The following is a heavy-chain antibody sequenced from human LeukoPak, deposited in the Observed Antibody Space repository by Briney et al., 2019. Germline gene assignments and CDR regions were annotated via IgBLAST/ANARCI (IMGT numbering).Heavy chain of an antibody. CDR3: ARGNDYGDYHWWY. D-gene: IGHD4-17*01. V-gene: IGHV4-34*01. J-gene: IGHJ4*02. CDR1: GGSFSGYY. Sequence: SETLSLTCAVYGGSFSGYYWGWIRQPPGKGLEWIGEINHSGSTNYNPSLKSRVTISVDTSKNQFSLKLSSVTAADTAVYYCARGNDYGDYHWWYWGRGTLVTVSS. CDR2: INHSGST.